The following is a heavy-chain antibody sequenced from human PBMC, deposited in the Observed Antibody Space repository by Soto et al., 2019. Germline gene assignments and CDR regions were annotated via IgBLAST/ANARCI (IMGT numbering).Heavy chain of an antibody. D-gene: IGHD1-1*01. V-gene: IGHV3-33*01. CDR2: IWYDGSNK. J-gene: IGHJ5*02. CDR3: ARAGPTLNWFDP. Sequence: QVQLVESGGGVVQPGRSLRLSCAASGFTFSSYGMHWVRQAPGKGLEWVAVIWYDGSNKYYADSVKGRFTISRDNSKNTLYLQMSSLRAEDTAVYYCARAGPTLNWFDPWGQGTLVTVSS. CDR1: GFTFSSYG.